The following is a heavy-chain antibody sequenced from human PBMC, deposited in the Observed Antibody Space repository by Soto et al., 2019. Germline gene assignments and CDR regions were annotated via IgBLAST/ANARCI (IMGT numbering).Heavy chain of an antibody. CDR2: ISRDSRSI. CDR3: VKDALTTVAYYFDY. V-gene: IGHV3-9*01. Sequence: GGSLRLSCEVSGFRFDDYGMHWVRQAPGKGLEWIAGISRDSRSISYGATMKGRFTISRDNAKNSLYLQLNSLRADDTAFYYCVKDALTTVAYYFDYWGQGALVTVSS. J-gene: IGHJ4*02. CDR1: GFRFDDYG. D-gene: IGHD4-17*01.